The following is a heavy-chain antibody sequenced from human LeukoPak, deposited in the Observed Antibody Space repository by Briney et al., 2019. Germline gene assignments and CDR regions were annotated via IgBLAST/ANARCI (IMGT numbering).Heavy chain of an antibody. CDR2: IYYSGST. V-gene: IGHV4-59*01. J-gene: IGHJ6*03. CDR1: GGSISSYY. CDR3: ARAGYVNRPGGYYYYMDV. Sequence: SETLSLTCTVSGGSISSYYWSWIRQPPGKGLEWIGYIYYSGSTNYNPSLKSRVTISVDTSKNQFSLKLSSVTAADTAVYYCARAGYVNRPGGYYYYMDVWGKGTTVTVSS. D-gene: IGHD1-14*01.